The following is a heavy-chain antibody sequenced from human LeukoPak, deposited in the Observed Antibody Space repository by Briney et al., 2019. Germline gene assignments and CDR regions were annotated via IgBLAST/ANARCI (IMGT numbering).Heavy chain of an antibody. CDR3: ATSRTFDY. D-gene: IGHD2-8*01. CDR2: INSDGSST. J-gene: IGHJ4*02. CDR1: GFTFISYW. V-gene: IGHV3-74*01. Sequence: GGSLRLSCAAAGFTFISYWMHWGRQAPGKGLVWVSRINSDGSSTSYSDSVKGRFTISRDNAKNTVYLQMNSLRAEDTAVYYCATSRTFDYWGQGTLVTVSS.